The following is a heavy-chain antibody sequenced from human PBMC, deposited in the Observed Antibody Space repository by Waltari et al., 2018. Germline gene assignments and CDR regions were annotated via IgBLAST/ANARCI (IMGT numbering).Heavy chain of an antibody. V-gene: IGHV3-7*04. Sequence: EVQLVESGGGLVQPGGSLRLSCVASGFTFNTLWMSWVRQAPGKGLEWVTDIKQDGSDTYYADSVKGRFTVSRDNAKNSLYLQMNSLRVEDTAVYYCARDWEGDRPNFDYWGQGTLVTVSS. CDR1: GFTFNTLW. J-gene: IGHJ4*02. CDR2: IKQDGSDT. D-gene: IGHD1-26*01. CDR3: ARDWEGDRPNFDY.